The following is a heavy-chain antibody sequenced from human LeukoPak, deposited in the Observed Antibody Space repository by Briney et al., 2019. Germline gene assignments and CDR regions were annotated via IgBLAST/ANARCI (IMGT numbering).Heavy chain of an antibody. Sequence: SETLSLTCAVYGGSFSDYYWSWIRQPPGKGLEWIGEINHRGSTTYNSSLKSRVTISVETSKSQFSLKLSSVTAADTAVYYCARHLTGSSVCIEYWGQGTLVTVSS. J-gene: IGHJ4*02. CDR3: ARHLTGSSVCIEY. D-gene: IGHD2-8*02. V-gene: IGHV4-34*01. CDR2: INHRGST. CDR1: GGSFSDYY.